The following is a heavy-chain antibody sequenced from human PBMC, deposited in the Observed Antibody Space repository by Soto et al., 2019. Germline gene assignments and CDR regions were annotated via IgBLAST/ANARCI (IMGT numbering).Heavy chain of an antibody. V-gene: IGHV1-69*13. CDR2: IIPIFGTA. CDR3: ARDRTTSIVGAPDAFDI. Sequence: SVKVSCKASGGTFSSYAISWVRQAPGQGLEWMGGIIPIFGTANYAQKFQGRGTITADESTSTAYMELSSLRSEDTSLYFCARDRTTSIVGAPDAFDIWGQGTMVTVSS. D-gene: IGHD1-26*01. CDR1: GGTFSSYA. J-gene: IGHJ3*02.